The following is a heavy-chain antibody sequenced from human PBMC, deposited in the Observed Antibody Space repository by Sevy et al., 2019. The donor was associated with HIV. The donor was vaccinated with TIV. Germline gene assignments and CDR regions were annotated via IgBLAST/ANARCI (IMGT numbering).Heavy chain of an antibody. CDR1: GYTFTTYD. CDR2: MNPSRGNT. Sequence: ASVKVSCRTSGYTFTTYDINWVRQATGQGLEWMGWMNPSRGNTGSAQKFQGRLTMTRDTSKSTAYMELGSLESQDTAVYYCARRRSFGELLGLGYWGQGTLVTVSS. J-gene: IGHJ4*02. D-gene: IGHD3-10*01. CDR3: ARRRSFGELLGLGY. V-gene: IGHV1-8*01.